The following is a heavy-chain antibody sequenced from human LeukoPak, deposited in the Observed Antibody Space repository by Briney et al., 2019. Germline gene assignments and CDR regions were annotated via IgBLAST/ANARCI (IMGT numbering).Heavy chain of an antibody. CDR1: GFTFIDYA. J-gene: IGHJ3*02. CDR2: ISSRNGNT. Sequence: GGSLRLSCAASGFTFIDYAMTWVRQGPGKGLEWVSSISSRNGNTFYSDSVKGRFTISRDDSKTTLYLKMNNLRAEDTATYFYEKDRGLYSGACAFDMWGQGTLVTVSS. CDR3: EKDRGLYSGACAFDM. V-gene: IGHV3-23*01. D-gene: IGHD1-26*01.